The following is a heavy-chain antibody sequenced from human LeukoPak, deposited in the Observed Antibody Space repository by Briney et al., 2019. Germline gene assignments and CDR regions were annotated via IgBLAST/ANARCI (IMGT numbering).Heavy chain of an antibody. D-gene: IGHD3-22*01. CDR1: EFSVGSDY. J-gene: IGHJ4*02. CDR3: ARGLAHYYDSNAYFLDY. Sequence: PGGSLRLSCAASEFSVGSDYMTWVRQAPGKGLEWVSLIYSGGSTYYADSVKGRFTISRDNSKNTLHLQMNSLRAEDTAVYYCARGLAHYYDSNAYFLDYWGQGTLVTVSS. V-gene: IGHV3-66*01. CDR2: IYSGGST.